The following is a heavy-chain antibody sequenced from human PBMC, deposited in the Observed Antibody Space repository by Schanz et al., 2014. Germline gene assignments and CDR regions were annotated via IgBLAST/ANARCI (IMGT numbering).Heavy chain of an antibody. CDR2: IKSKVDGGTT. Sequence: VQLVESGGGVVQPWRSLRLSCAASGFTFNNFNMNWVRQAPGKGLEWVGRIKSKVDGGTTDNAAPVQGRFTISRDDSKNTLHLQMNSLKTEDTAVYYCSTDLTAVDYDAIGLWGQGTMVTVSS. V-gene: IGHV3-15*01. CDR1: GFTFNNFN. D-gene: IGHD4-17*01. CDR3: STDLTAVDYDAIGL. J-gene: IGHJ3*01.